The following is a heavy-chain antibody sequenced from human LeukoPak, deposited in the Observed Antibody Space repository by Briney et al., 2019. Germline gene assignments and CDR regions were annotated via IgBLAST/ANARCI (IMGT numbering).Heavy chain of an antibody. D-gene: IGHD3-16*02. CDR1: GFTFSSYG. V-gene: IGHV3-30*18. CDR2: ISYDGSNK. Sequence: GGSLRLSCAASGFTFSSYGMHWVRQAPGKGLEWVAVISYDGSNKCYADSVKGRFTISRDNSKNTLYLQMNSLRAEDTAVYYCAKDLSPARRRDWFDPWGQGTLVTVSS. CDR3: AKDLSPARRRDWFDP. J-gene: IGHJ5*02.